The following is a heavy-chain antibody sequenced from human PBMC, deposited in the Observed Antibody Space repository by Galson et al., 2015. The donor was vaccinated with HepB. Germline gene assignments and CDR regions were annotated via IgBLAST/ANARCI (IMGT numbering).Heavy chain of an antibody. Sequence: SLRLSCAASGLTFSGYTMNWVRQTPGKGLQWVSYISTNGATIHYADSVKGRFTISRDNAKNELYLQMNSLRGEDTAMYYCVRVQTPLGDISAHMTDWGRGTLVAVSS. CDR3: VRVQTPLGDISAHMTD. CDR2: ISTNGATI. D-gene: IGHD2-21*02. CDR1: GLTFSGYT. J-gene: IGHJ4*02. V-gene: IGHV3-48*04.